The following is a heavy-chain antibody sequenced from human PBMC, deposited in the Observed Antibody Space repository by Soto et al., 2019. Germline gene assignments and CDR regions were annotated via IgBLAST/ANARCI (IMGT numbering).Heavy chain of an antibody. D-gene: IGHD2-15*01. V-gene: IGHV4-34*01. CDR1: GGSFSGYY. CDR3: AYSCSAPWWFDY. Sequence: QVQLQQWGAGLLKPSETLSLTCAVYGGSFSGYYWSWIRQPPGKGLGWIGEINHSGGTNYNPSLKSPVSISVDTSMKQFALKQRSVTAADTAVYFCAYSCSAPWWFDYWGQGTLVTVSS. J-gene: IGHJ4*02. CDR2: INHSGGT.